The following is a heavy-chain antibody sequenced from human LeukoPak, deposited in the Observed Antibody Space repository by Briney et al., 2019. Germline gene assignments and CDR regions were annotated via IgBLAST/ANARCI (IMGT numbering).Heavy chain of an antibody. J-gene: IGHJ6*02. CDR1: GVIFNNFA. CDR3: ARDRRLVSYYYGMDV. V-gene: IGHV3-30-3*01. Sequence: PGGSLRLSCAPSGVIFNNFAFHWVRQAPGKGLEWVAAVSYDGSNKYYADSVRGRLTISRDNSKNTLYLQMNSLRDEDTAVYYCARDRRLVSYYYGMDVWGQGTTVTVSS. CDR2: VSYDGSNK. D-gene: IGHD2-8*01.